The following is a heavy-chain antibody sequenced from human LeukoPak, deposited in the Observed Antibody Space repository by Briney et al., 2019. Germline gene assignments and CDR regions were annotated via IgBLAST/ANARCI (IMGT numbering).Heavy chain of an antibody. CDR1: GFIFSSYA. V-gene: IGHV3-30*04. D-gene: IGHD6-19*01. Sequence: GGSLRLSCAASGFIFSSYAIHWVRQAPGKGLEWVAVISYDGSNKYYADSVKGRFTMSRDNSKNTLYLQMNSLRDEDTALYYCARGGRGQWLSHFDYWGQGTLVTVSS. CDR2: ISYDGSNK. J-gene: IGHJ4*02. CDR3: ARGGRGQWLSHFDY.